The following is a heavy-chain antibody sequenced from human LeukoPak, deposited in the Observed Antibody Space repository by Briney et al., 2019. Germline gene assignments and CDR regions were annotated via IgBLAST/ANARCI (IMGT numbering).Heavy chain of an antibody. V-gene: IGHV4-31*03. CDR2: IYYSGST. D-gene: IGHD4-17*01. CDR3: ARHLTTVTTAWFDP. J-gene: IGHJ5*02. Sequence: PSETLSLTCTVSGGSISSGGYYWSWVRQHPGKGLEWIEYIYYSGSTYYNPSLKSRVTISVDTSKNQFSLKLSSVTAADTAVYYCARHLTTVTTAWFDPWGQGTLVTVSS. CDR1: GGSISSGGYY.